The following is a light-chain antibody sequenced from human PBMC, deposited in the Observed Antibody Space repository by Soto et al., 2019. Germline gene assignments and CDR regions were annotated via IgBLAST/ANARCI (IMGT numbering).Light chain of an antibody. J-gene: IGLJ2*01. V-gene: IGLV2-8*01. CDR1: SSDVGNYNY. CDR3: TSYAAGKNVV. CDR2: EVN. Sequence: QSALTQPPSASGSPGQSVTISCTGTSSDVGNYNYVSWYQQYPGKAPKLMIYEVNKRPSGVPDRFSGSKSGNTASLTVSGLQDEDEADYYCTSYAAGKNVVFGGGTKVTVL.